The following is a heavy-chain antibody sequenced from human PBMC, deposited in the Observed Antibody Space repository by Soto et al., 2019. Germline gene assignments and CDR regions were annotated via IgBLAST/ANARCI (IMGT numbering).Heavy chain of an antibody. J-gene: IGHJ4*02. CDR2: ISSSSSTI. Sequence: EVQLVESGGGLVRPGGSLRLSCAASGFTFSSYSMNWVRQAPGKGLEWVSYISSSSSTIYYADSVKGRFTISRDNAKNSLYLQMNSLRAEDTAVYYCARDLHHCTNGVCYRAFDYWGQGTLVTVSS. V-gene: IGHV3-48*01. D-gene: IGHD2-8*01. CDR3: ARDLHHCTNGVCYRAFDY. CDR1: GFTFSSYS.